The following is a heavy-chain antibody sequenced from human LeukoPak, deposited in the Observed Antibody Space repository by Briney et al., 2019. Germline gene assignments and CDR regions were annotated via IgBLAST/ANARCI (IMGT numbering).Heavy chain of an antibody. CDR3: AKDWRGDHWFDP. D-gene: IGHD3-16*01. J-gene: IGHJ5*02. Sequence: GGSLRLSCVASGFTLSSYIMHWVRQPPGKGLEWVALISYDGSNKYYADSVKGRFTISRDIPKNTLYLEMNSLRAEDTAFYYCAKDWRGDHWFDPWGQGTLVTVSS. V-gene: IGHV3-30-3*01. CDR2: ISYDGSNK. CDR1: GFTLSSYI.